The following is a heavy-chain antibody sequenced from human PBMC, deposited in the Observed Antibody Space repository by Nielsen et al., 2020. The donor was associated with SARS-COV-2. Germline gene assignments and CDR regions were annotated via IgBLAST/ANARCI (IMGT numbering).Heavy chain of an antibody. Sequence: LRLSCTVSGGSISSGDYYWSWIRQHPGKGLEWIGYIYYSGSTYYNPSLKSRVTISVDTSKNQFSLKLSSVTAADTAVYYCARVSVVRGLYWGQGTLVTVSS. CDR1: GGSISSGDYY. CDR3: ARVSVVRGLY. D-gene: IGHD3-10*01. J-gene: IGHJ4*02. V-gene: IGHV4-31*03. CDR2: IYYSGST.